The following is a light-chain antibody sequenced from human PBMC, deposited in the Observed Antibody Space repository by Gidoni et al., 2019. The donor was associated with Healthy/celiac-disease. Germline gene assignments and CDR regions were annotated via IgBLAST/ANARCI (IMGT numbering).Light chain of an antibody. CDR1: QSISSY. CDR2: AES. CDR3: QQSYSTLRT. J-gene: IGKJ1*01. V-gene: IGKV1-39*01. Sequence: DIQITQSPSSLSASVGDRVTITCRASQSISSYLNWYQQKPGKAPKLLIYAESSLQSGVPSRFSGSGSGTDFTLTISSLQPEDFATYYCQQSYSTLRTFGQGTKVEIK.